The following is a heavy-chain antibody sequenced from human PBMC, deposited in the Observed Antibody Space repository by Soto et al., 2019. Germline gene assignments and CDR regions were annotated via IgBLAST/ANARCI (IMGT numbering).Heavy chain of an antibody. V-gene: IGHV3-21*01. CDR1: GFTFSSYS. Sequence: PVGSLRLSCAASGFTFSSYSVHWVRQAPGKGLEWVSSIGTRSDIYYADSVKGRFTISRDNAKNSLSLQMNSMTAEDTAVYYCAREETAWPLAYGLDVWGQGTTVTVSS. CDR2: IGTRSDI. CDR3: AREETAWPLAYGLDV. J-gene: IGHJ6*02. D-gene: IGHD2-21*02.